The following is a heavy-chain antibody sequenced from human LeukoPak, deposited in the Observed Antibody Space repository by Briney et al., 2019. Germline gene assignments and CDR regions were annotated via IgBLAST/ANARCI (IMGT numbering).Heavy chain of an antibody. CDR2: ISNSGGGII. Sequence: GGSLRLSCAASGFTFSSYAMSWVRQAPGKGPGWVSGISNSGGGIIYYADSVKGRFTISRDYSKNTLYLQMFSLRAEDTAVYYCAKGGNGYCSNGVCSPRAVAAIDYWGQGTLVTVSS. D-gene: IGHD2-8*01. CDR1: GFTFSSYA. J-gene: IGHJ4*02. CDR3: AKGGNGYCSNGVCSPRAVAAIDY. V-gene: IGHV3-23*01.